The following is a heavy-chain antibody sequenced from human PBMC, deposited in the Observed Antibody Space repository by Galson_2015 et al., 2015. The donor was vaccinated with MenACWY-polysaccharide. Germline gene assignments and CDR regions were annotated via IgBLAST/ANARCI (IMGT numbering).Heavy chain of an antibody. V-gene: IGHV1-69*10. J-gene: IGHJ4*02. D-gene: IGHD2-15*01. CDR1: GGSLSSYS. CDR2: IIPFATME. CDR3: ARVDCSGGPCYFAD. Sequence: SVKVSCKASGGSLSSYSIGWVRQAPGQGLEWMGRIIPFATMENYAQKFQGRVTISADTSINTVYLQLTSLTSDDTAVYFCARVDCSGGPCYFADWGQGTLVTVSS.